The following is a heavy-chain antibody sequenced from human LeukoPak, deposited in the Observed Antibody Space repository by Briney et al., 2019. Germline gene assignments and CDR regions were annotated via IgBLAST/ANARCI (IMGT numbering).Heavy chain of an antibody. V-gene: IGHV3-23*01. Sequence: GGSLRLSCAASGFTFSSYAMSWVRQAPGKGLEWVSAISGSGGSTYYADSVKGRFTISRDNSKDTLYLQMNSLRAEDTAVYYCAKSLSLTVRGVPLADSWGQGTLVIVSS. CDR1: GFTFSSYA. CDR2: ISGSGGST. CDR3: AKSLSLTVRGVPLADS. D-gene: IGHD3-10*01. J-gene: IGHJ4*02.